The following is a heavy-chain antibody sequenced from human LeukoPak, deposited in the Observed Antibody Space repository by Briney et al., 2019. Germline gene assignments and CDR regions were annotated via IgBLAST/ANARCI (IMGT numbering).Heavy chain of an antibody. J-gene: IGHJ3*02. Sequence: PSETLSLTCTVSGGSISSYYWSWIRQPPGKGLEWIGHINYSGSTNYNPSLKSRVTMSVDTSKDQFSLRLSSVTAADTAVYYCASLSSSWSAYDAFDIWGQGTMVTVSS. V-gene: IGHV4-59*01. CDR2: INYSGST. D-gene: IGHD6-13*01. CDR1: GGSISSYY. CDR3: ASLSSSWSAYDAFDI.